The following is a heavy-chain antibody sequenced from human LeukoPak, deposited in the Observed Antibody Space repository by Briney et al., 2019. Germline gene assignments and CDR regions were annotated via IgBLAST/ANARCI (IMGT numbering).Heavy chain of an antibody. CDR1: GGSFSGYY. J-gene: IGHJ3*02. V-gene: IGHV4-34*01. CDR2: INHSGST. CDR3: ASGAGGGGAFDI. Sequence: SETLSLTCAVYGGSFSGYYWSWIRQPPGKGLEWIGEINHSGSTNYNPSLKSRVTISIDTSKNQFSLKLSSVTAADTAVYYCASGAGGGGAFDIWGQGTMVTVSS. D-gene: IGHD3-16*01.